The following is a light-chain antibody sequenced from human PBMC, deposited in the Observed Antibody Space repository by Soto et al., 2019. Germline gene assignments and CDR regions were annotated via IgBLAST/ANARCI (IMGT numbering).Light chain of an antibody. CDR1: QDISNY. CDR3: QQYDNLPMYT. CDR2: DAS. V-gene: IGKV1-33*01. Sequence: DLQMTQSPSSLSASVGDRVTITCQASQDISNYLNWYQQKPGKAPKLLIYDASNLETVVPSRFSGSGSGTDFTFTISSLQPEDIATYYCQQYDNLPMYTFGQGTKLEIK. J-gene: IGKJ2*01.